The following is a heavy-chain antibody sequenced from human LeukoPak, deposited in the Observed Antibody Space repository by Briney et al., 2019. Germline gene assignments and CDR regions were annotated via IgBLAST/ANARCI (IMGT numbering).Heavy chain of an antibody. D-gene: IGHD5-24*01. V-gene: IGHV4-59*01. CDR3: ARVEMATISIDY. Sequence: SETLSLTCTVSGGSISSYYWSWIRQPPGKGLEWIGYIYYSGSSNYNPSLKSRVTISVDTSKNQFSLKLSSVTAADTAVYYCARVEMATISIDYWGQGTLVTVSS. J-gene: IGHJ4*02. CDR2: IYYSGSS. CDR1: GGSISSYY.